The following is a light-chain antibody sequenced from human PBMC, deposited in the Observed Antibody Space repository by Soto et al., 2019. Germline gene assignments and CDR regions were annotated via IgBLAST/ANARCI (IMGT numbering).Light chain of an antibody. V-gene: IGLV4-69*01. Sequence: QSVLTQSPSASASLGASVKLTCTLSSGHSSYAIAWHQQQPEKGPRYLMKLNSDGSHSKGDGIPDRFSGSSSGAERYLTISSLQSEDEADYYCQTWGTGMPHVVFGGGTQLTVL. CDR2: LNSDGSH. J-gene: IGLJ2*01. CDR1: SGHSSYA. CDR3: QTWGTGMPHVV.